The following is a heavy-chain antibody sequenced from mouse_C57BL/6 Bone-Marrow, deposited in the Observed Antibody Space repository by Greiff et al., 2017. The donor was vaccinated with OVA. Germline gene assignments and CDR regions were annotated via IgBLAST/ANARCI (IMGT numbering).Heavy chain of an antibody. CDR2: IDPETGGT. CDR1: GYTFTDYE. V-gene: IGHV1-15*01. J-gene: IGHJ2*01. CDR3: TRSYSNYGDFDY. Sequence: QVQLQQSGAELVRPGASVTLSCKASGYTFTDYEMHWVKQTPVHGLEWIGAIDPETGGTAYNQKFKGKAILTADKSSRPAYMELRSLTSEDSAVYDCTRSYSNYGDFDYWGQGTTLTVSS. D-gene: IGHD2-5*01.